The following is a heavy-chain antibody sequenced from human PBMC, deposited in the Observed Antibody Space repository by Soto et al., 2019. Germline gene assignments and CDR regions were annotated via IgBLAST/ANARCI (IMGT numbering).Heavy chain of an antibody. CDR2: IIPILGTA. D-gene: IGHD2-15*01. CDR3: ARGDLLPPGYGMDV. Sequence: SVKVSCKASGGTFSSYAISWVRQAPGQGLEWMGGIIPILGTANYAQKFQGRVTITADESTSTAYMELSSLRSEDTAVYYCARGDLLPPGYGMDVWGQGTTVTVSS. V-gene: IGHV1-69*13. CDR1: GGTFSSYA. J-gene: IGHJ6*02.